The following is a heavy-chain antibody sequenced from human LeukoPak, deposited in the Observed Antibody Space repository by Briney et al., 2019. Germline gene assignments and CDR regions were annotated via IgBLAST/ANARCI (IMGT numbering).Heavy chain of an antibody. CDR1: GYTFTSYG. J-gene: IGHJ4*02. Sequence: GASVKVSCKASGYTFTSYGISWVRQAPGQGLEWMGWISAYNGNINYAQKLQGRVTMTTDTSTSTAYMELRSLRSDDTAVYYCARRDCSSTSCYNDYWGQGTLVTVSS. V-gene: IGHV1-18*01. D-gene: IGHD2-2*02. CDR2: ISAYNGNI. CDR3: ARRDCSSTSCYNDY.